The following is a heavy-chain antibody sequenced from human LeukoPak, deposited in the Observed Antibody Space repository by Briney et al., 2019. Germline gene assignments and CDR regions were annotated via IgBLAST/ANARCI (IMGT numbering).Heavy chain of an antibody. Sequence: PGGSPRLSCAASGFTFSSYAMHWVRQAPGKGLEWVAVISYDGSNKYYADSVKGRFAISRDNSKNTLYLQMNSLRAEDTAVYYCAREGWELRTFDYWGQGTLVTVSS. J-gene: IGHJ4*02. CDR3: AREGWELRTFDY. V-gene: IGHV3-30*01. D-gene: IGHD1-26*01. CDR2: ISYDGSNK. CDR1: GFTFSSYA.